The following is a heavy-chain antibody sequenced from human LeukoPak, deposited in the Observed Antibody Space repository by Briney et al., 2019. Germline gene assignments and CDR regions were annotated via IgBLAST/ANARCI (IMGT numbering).Heavy chain of an antibody. V-gene: IGHV4-34*01. CDR2: INHSGST. D-gene: IGHD6-13*01. CDR1: GGSFSGYY. Sequence: PSETLSLTCAVYGGSFSGYYWSWIRQPPGKGLEWIGEINHSGSTNYNPSLKSRVTISVDTSKNQFSLKLSSVTAADTAVYYCAXGGPIAAAPKSFDYWGQGTLVTVSS. J-gene: IGHJ4*02. CDR3: AXGGPIAAAPKSFDY.